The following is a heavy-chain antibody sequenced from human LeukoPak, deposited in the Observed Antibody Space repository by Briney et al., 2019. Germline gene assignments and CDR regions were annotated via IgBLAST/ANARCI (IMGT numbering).Heavy chain of an antibody. CDR3: ARAIKDEIVVVPAAHYFDY. CDR2: IYYSGST. V-gene: IGHV4-59*01. CDR1: GGSISSYY. Sequence: SETLSLTCTVSGGSISSYYWSWIRQPPGKGLEWIGYIYYSGSTNYNPSLKSRVTISVDTSKNQFSLKLSSVTAADTAVYYCARAIKDEIVVVPAAHYFDYWGQGTLVTVSS. D-gene: IGHD2-2*01. J-gene: IGHJ4*02.